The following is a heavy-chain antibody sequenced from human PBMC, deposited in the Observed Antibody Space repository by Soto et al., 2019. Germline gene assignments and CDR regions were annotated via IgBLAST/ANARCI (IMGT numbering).Heavy chain of an antibody. D-gene: IGHD2-8*02. CDR2: INHSGST. V-gene: IGHV4-34*01. CDR3: ARVRTGGLNGMDV. Sequence: SETLSLTCAVYGGSFSGYYWSWIRQPPGKGLEWIGEINHSGSTNYNPSLKSRVTISIDTSKKQFSLRLSSVTAADTAVYYCARVRTGGLNGMDVWGQGTTVTVSS. CDR1: GGSFSGYY. J-gene: IGHJ6*02.